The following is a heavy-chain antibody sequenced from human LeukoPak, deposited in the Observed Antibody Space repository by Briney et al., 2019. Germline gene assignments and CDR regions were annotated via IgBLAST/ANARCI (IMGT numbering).Heavy chain of an antibody. Sequence: GGSLRLSCAASGFTFSSYWMSWVRQAPGKGLEWVANIKQDGSEKVYVDSVKGRFAISRDNAKDSLFLQMDALRAEDTAVYYCARDPYSSTWSYGMDVWGQGTTVSVSS. CDR3: ARDPYSSTWSYGMDV. D-gene: IGHD6-6*01. V-gene: IGHV3-7*05. CDR2: IKQDGSEK. J-gene: IGHJ6*02. CDR1: GFTFSSYW.